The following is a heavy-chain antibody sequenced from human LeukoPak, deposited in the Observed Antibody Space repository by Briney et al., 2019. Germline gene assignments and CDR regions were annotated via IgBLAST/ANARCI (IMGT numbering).Heavy chain of an antibody. CDR1: ADSITNYY. Sequence: SETLSLTCSVSADSITNYYWNWIRQPAGKGLEWIGRIYISRITNYNPSLKSRVTMSVDTSKNHFSLKLSSVTAADTAVYYCARSSIGSGSNFDYWGQGTLVTVSS. V-gene: IGHV4-4*07. CDR3: ARSSIGSGSNFDY. D-gene: IGHD3-10*01. J-gene: IGHJ4*02. CDR2: IYISRIT.